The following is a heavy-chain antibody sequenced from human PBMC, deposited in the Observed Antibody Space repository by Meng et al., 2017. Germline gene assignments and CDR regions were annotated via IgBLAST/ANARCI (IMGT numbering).Heavy chain of an antibody. CDR1: GYTFTTYA. J-gene: IGHJ4*02. V-gene: IGHV1-69*04. CDR2: IIPILGIA. CDR3: ARDLSGSGTFDY. D-gene: IGHD3-10*01. Sequence: QVQLWRSGADVKNPGASVKVACKASGYTFTTYAIHWVRQAPGQRLEWMGRIIPILGIANYAQKFQGRVTITADKSTSTAYMELSSLRSEDTAVYYCARDLSGSGTFDYWGQGTLVTVSS.